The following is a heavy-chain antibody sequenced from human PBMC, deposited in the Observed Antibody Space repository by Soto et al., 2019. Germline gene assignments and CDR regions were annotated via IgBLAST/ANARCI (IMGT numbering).Heavy chain of an antibody. CDR1: GGCSSSYD. CDR3: ASYYYDSSGYYYLDY. V-gene: IGHV4-59*01. D-gene: IGHD3-22*01. CDR2: IYYSGST. J-gene: IGHJ4*02. Sequence: PSETLSLTCTVSGGCSSSYDCSWSRQPPGKGLEWIGYIYYSGSTNYNPSLKSRVTISVDTSKNQFSLKLSSVTAADTAVYYCASYYYDSSGYYYLDYWAQGTLFTVSS.